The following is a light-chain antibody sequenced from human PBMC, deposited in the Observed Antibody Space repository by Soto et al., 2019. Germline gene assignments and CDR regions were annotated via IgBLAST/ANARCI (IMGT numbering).Light chain of an antibody. CDR3: CSYAGGYTHDV. Sequence: QSALTQPPSVSGSPGQSFTISCTGTRSDFGAYNYVSWYQQHPGKAPKLMICDVSQRPSGVPDRFSGSKSGNTASLTISGLQAEDEADYLCCSYAGGYTHDVFGTGNKVTVL. CDR2: DVS. J-gene: IGLJ1*01. CDR1: RSDFGAYNY. V-gene: IGLV2-11*01.